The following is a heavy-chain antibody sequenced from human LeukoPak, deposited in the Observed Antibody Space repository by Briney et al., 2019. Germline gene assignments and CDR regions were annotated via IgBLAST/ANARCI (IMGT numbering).Heavy chain of an antibody. Sequence: GGSLRLSCAASGFTISSYAMSWVRQPPGKGLEWVSAISGSGGSTYYADSVKGRFTISRDNSKNTLYLQMNSLRAEDTAVYYCAKGVRIAVAGTVYFQHWGQGTLVTVSS. D-gene: IGHD6-19*01. CDR2: ISGSGGST. CDR3: AKGVRIAVAGTVYFQH. J-gene: IGHJ1*01. V-gene: IGHV3-23*01. CDR1: GFTISSYA.